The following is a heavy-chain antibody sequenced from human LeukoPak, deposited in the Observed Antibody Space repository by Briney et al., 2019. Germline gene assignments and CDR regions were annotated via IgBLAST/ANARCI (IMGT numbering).Heavy chain of an antibody. D-gene: IGHD1-26*01. CDR2: IYYSGST. J-gene: IGHJ6*02. Sequence: SETLSLTCTVSVRPISSYYWSWIRQPPGKGLEWIGYIYYSGSTNYNPSLKSQVSISVDTSKNQFSLKLSSVTAADTAVYYCRCEGTVGGMDVWGQGTTVTVSS. CDR3: RCEGTVGGMDV. V-gene: IGHV4-59*08. CDR1: VRPISSYY.